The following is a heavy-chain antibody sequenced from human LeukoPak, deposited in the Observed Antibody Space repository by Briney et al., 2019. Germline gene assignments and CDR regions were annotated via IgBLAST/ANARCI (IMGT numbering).Heavy chain of an antibody. CDR2: INHSGST. V-gene: IGHV4-34*01. Sequence: SETLSLTCAVYGGSFSGYYWSWIRQPPGKGLEWIGEINHSGSTNYNPSLKSRVTISVDRSKNQFSLKLSSVTAADTAVYYCARAGYYYDSSGYYLLRDWGQGTLVTVSS. CDR1: GGSFSGYY. D-gene: IGHD3-22*01. CDR3: ARAGYYYDSSGYYLLRD. J-gene: IGHJ4*02.